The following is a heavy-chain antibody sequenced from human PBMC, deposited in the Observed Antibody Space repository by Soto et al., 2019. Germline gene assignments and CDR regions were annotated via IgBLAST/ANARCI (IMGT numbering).Heavy chain of an antibody. CDR1: GSTFSSYS. D-gene: IGHD3-10*01. Sequence: EVQLVESGGGLVKPGGSLRLSCAASGSTFSSYSMNWVRQAPGKGLEWVSSISSSSSYIYYADSVKGRFTISRDNAKNSLYLQMNSLRAEDTAVYYCASPYGSGSYHTSFDYWGQGTLVTVSS. CDR2: ISSSSSYI. CDR3: ASPYGSGSYHTSFDY. J-gene: IGHJ4*02. V-gene: IGHV3-21*01.